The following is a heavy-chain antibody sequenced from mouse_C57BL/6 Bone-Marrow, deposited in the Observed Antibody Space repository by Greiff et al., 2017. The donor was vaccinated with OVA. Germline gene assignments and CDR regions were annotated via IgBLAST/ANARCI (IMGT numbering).Heavy chain of an antibody. V-gene: IGHV10-3*01. Sequence: EVQRVESGGGLVQPKGSLKLSCAASGFTFNPYAMHWVRQAPGKGLEWVARIRSKSSNYATYYAESVKDRFTISRDDAQSMLYLQMNIRKTEDTAMYYCVRSWFAYWGQGTLVTVSA. J-gene: IGHJ3*01. CDR2: IRSKSSNYAT. CDR1: GFTFNPYA. CDR3: VRSWFAY.